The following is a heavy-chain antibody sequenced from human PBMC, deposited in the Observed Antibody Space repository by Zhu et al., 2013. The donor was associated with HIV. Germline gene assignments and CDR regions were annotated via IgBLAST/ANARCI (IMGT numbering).Heavy chain of an antibody. Sequence: QVQLVQSGTEVKKPGASVKVSCKASGYTFTTYYMHWVRQAPGQGLEWVGIINPSGGTTTYAQKFQGRFTMTRDTSTTTFYMEISSLRSEDTAVYYCARGSWYYDSSSHRFDPWGQGTLVTVSS. J-gene: IGHJ5*02. CDR2: INPSGGTT. CDR3: ARGSWYYDSSSHRFDP. V-gene: IGHV1-46*01. D-gene: IGHD3-22*01. CDR1: GYTFTTYY.